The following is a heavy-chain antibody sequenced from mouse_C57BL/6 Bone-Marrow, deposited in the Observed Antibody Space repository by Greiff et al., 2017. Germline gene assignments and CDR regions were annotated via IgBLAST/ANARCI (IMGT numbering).Heavy chain of an antibody. J-gene: IGHJ4*01. Sequence: VQLQQSGPELVKPGASVKISCKASGYAFSSSWMNWVKQRPGKGLEWIGRIYPGDGDTNYNGKFKGKATLTADKSSSTAYMQLSSLTSEDSAVYFCARYGMDDWGQGTSVTVSS. V-gene: IGHV1-82*01. CDR3: ARYGMDD. CDR1: GYAFSSSW. CDR2: IYPGDGDT.